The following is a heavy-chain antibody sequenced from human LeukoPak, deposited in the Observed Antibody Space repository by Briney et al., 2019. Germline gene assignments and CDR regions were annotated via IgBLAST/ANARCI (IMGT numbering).Heavy chain of an antibody. Sequence: SVKVSCKASGYTFTSYYMHWVRQAPGQGLEWMGIINPSGGSTSYAQKFQGRVTMTRDTSTSTVYMELSSLRSEDTAVYYCARDRRVVPAAMPTNWFDPWGQGTLVTVSS. CDR2: INPSGGST. J-gene: IGHJ5*02. V-gene: IGHV1-46*01. CDR1: GYTFTSYY. D-gene: IGHD2-2*01. CDR3: ARDRRVVPAAMPTNWFDP.